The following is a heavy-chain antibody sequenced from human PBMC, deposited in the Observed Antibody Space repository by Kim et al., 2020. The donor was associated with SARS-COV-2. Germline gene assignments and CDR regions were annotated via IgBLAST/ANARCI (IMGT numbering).Heavy chain of an antibody. V-gene: IGHV3-23*01. J-gene: IGHJ4*02. Sequence: GGSLRLSCSASGFTFRSYAMSWVRQAPGKGLEWVSTISGRSPRTYYAASVKGRFTISRDNSRNSLYLQMNSLRVDDTAVYFCAKDPDEVGPTTSDGGQGTLVTVSS. CDR1: GFTFRSYA. D-gene: IGHD1-26*01. CDR3: AKDPDEVGPTTSD. CDR2: ISGRSPRT.